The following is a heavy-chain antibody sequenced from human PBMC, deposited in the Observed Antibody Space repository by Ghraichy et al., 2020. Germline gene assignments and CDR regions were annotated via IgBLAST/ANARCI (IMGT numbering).Heavy chain of an antibody. CDR2: IYYSGST. Sequence: SETLSLTCTVSGGSISSSSYYWGWIRQPPGKGLEWIGSIYYSGSTYYNPSLKSRVTISVDTSKNQFSLKLSSVTAADTAVYYCARHFTLTYYDDSSGSDAFDIWGQGTMVTVSS. J-gene: IGHJ3*02. CDR1: GGSISSSSYY. V-gene: IGHV4-39*01. D-gene: IGHD3-22*01. CDR3: ARHFTLTYYDDSSGSDAFDI.